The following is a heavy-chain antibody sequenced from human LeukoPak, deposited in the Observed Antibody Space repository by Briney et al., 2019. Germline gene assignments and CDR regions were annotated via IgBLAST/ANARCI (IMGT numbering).Heavy chain of an antibody. D-gene: IGHD6-19*01. J-gene: IGHJ2*01. V-gene: IGHV4-59*08. CDR3: AKTVAGYWYFDL. CDR2: IYYSGNT. CDR1: GGSISTYY. Sequence: SETLSLTCTISGGSISTYYWSWIRQAPGEGLEWIGYIYYSGNTNYNPSLKSRVTISLDTSRNQFSLKLSSVTAADTAVYYCAKTVAGYWYFDLWGRGTLVTVSS.